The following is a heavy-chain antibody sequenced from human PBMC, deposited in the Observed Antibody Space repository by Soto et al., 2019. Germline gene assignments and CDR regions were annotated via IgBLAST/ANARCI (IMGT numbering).Heavy chain of an antibody. J-gene: IGHJ4*02. CDR3: ARPRLPGVGGYFDY. Sequence: PSETLSLTCAVYGGSFSGYYWSWIRQPPGKGLEWIGEINHSGSTNYNPSLKSRVTISVDTSKNQFSLKLSSVTAADTAVYYCARPRLPGVGGYFDYWGQGTLVTVSS. D-gene: IGHD1-26*01. CDR1: GGSFSGYY. V-gene: IGHV4-34*01. CDR2: INHSGST.